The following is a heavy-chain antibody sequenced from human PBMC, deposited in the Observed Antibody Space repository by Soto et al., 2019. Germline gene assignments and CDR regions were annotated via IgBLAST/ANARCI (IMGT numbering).Heavy chain of an antibody. D-gene: IGHD6-6*01. CDR3: ARGERQLVNYYYYGMDV. CDR1: GGTFSSYA. V-gene: IGHV1-69*13. J-gene: IGHJ6*02. Sequence: ASVKVSCKASGGTFSSYAISWVRQAPGQGLEWMGGIIPIFGTANYAQKFQGRVTITADESTSTAYMELSSLRSEDTAVYYCARGERQLVNYYYYGMDVWGQGTTVTVSS. CDR2: IIPIFGTA.